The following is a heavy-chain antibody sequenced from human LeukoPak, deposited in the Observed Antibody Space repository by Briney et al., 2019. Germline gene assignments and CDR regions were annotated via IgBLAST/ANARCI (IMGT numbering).Heavy chain of an antibody. J-gene: IGHJ4*02. D-gene: IGHD3-10*01. V-gene: IGHV3-7*01. CDR3: ARRGGSGWFREQDY. Sequence: PGGSLRLSCVASGFTFSTYWMTWVRQATGKGLEWGANIKEDGSEKYFVDSVKGRFTISRDNAKNSLYLQMNSLRAEDTAVYYCARRGGSGWFREQDYWGQGTLVTVSS. CDR1: GFTFSTYW. CDR2: IKEDGSEK.